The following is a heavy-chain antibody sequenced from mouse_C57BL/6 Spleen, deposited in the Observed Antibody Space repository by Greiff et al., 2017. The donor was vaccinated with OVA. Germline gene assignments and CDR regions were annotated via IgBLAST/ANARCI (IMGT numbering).Heavy chain of an antibody. CDR1: GYTFTSYW. V-gene: IGHV1-55*01. Sequence: LQQPGAELVKPGASVKMSCKASGYTFTSYWITWVKQRPGQGLEWIGDIYPGSGSTNYNEKFKSKATLTVDTSSSTAYMQLSSLTSEDSAVYYCARLLIYYGNYAMDYWGQGTSVTVSS. D-gene: IGHD2-1*01. CDR3: ARLLIYYGNYAMDY. CDR2: IYPGSGST. J-gene: IGHJ4*01.